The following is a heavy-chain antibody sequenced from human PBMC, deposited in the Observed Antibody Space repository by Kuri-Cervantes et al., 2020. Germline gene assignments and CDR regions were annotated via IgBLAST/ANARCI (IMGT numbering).Heavy chain of an antibody. CDR1: GFTFSDYY. V-gene: IGHV3-11*04. D-gene: IGHD6-13*01. CDR3: AGDLPEPGIAAAATESGY. Sequence: GGSLRLSCAASGFTFSDYYMSWIRQAPGKGLEWVSYISSSGSTIYYADSVKGRFTISRDNAKNSLYLQMNSLRAEDTAVYYCAGDLPEPGIAAAATESGYWGQGTLVTVSS. CDR2: ISSSGSTI. J-gene: IGHJ4*02.